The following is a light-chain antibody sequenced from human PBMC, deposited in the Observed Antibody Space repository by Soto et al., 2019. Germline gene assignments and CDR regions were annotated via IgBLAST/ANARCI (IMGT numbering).Light chain of an antibody. V-gene: IGLV1-36*01. J-gene: IGLJ3*02. CDR3: AAWDDSLNGPV. CDR2: YDD. Sequence: QPVLTQPPSVSEAPRQRVTISCSGSSSNTGNNAVSWYQHLPGEAPRLLIFYDDLLPSGVSDRFSASKSGTSASLAISGLQSEDEGDYYCAAWDDSLNGPVFGGGTKLTVL. CDR1: SSNTGNNA.